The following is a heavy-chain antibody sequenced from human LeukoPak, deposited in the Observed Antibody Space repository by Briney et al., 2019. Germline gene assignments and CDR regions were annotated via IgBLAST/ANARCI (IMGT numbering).Heavy chain of an antibody. V-gene: IGHV1-8*01. D-gene: IGHD2-2*01. J-gene: IGHJ4*02. Sequence: ASVKVSCKASGYTFTSHDINWVRQASGQGLEWMGWMNPNSGNTGYAQKFQGRVTMTRDNSIKTAYMELSGLRSEDTAVYYCTRAGRKYAFENWGQGTLVTVPS. CDR3: TRAGRKYAFEN. CDR2: MNPNSGNT. CDR1: GYTFTSHD.